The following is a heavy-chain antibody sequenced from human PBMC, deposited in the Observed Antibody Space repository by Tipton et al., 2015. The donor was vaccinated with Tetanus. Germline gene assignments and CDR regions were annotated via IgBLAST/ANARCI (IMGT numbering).Heavy chain of an antibody. J-gene: IGHJ3*02. CDR2: IWYDGSNK. CDR3: AREKYGDAFDS. Sequence: SLRLSCAASGFTFSSYGMHWVRQAPGKGLEWVAVIWYDGSNKYYADSVKGRFTISRDNSKNTLYLQMNSLRAEDTAVYYCAREKYGDAFDSWGQGTMVTVAS. V-gene: IGHV3-33*01. D-gene: IGHD2/OR15-2a*01. CDR1: GFTFSSYG.